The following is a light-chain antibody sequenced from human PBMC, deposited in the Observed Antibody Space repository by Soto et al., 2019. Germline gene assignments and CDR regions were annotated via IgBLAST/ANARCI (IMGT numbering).Light chain of an antibody. J-gene: IGLJ2*01. V-gene: IGLV2-23*01. CDR1: SSDVGSYNL. Sequence: QSALTQPASVSGSPGQSITISCTGTSSDVGSYNLVSWYQQHPGKAPKLMIYEGSKRPSGVSNRISGSKSGNTASLTISGLPAEDEADYYCCSYAGSSTLVFGGGTKLTVL. CDR2: EGS. CDR3: CSYAGSSTLV.